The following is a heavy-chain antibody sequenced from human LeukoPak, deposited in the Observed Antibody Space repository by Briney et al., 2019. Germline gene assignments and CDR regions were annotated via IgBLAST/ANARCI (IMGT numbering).Heavy chain of an antibody. J-gene: IGHJ4*02. CDR3: ARLVDTAMYDY. Sequence: SGPALVKPTQTLTLTCTFSGFSLSTSGMRVSWIRQPPGKALEWLVRIDWDDDKFYSTSLKTRLTISKDTSKNQVVLTMANMDPVDTATYYCARLVDTAMYDYWGQGTLVTVSS. CDR1: GFSLSTSGMR. CDR2: IDWDDDK. V-gene: IGHV2-70*04. D-gene: IGHD5-18*01.